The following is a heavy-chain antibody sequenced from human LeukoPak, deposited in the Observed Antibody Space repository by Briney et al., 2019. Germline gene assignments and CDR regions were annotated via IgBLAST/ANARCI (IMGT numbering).Heavy chain of an antibody. CDR3: ARGGPYSSYYFDY. CDR1: GFTFSNFW. J-gene: IGHJ4*02. Sequence: GGSLRLSCAASGFTFSNFWMHWVRQAPGRGLVWVSHINGDGSSTSYADSVKGRFTISRDNAKNTLYLQMNSLRAEDTAVYYCARGGPYSSYYFDYWGQGSLVTVSS. V-gene: IGHV3-74*01. CDR2: INGDGSST. D-gene: IGHD4-11*01.